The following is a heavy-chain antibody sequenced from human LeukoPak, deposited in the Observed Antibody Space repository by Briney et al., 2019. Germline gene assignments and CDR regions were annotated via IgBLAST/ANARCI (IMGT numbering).Heavy chain of an antibody. V-gene: IGHV4-31*03. Sequence: SETLSLTCTVFGDSLNSGSYYWSWIRQHSERGLEWIGYISYRGTTFYIPSLKSRVSISGDTSKTQFSLNINSVTAADTAVYYCARMPRGVAVVTPYYFDSWGQGTLVTVSS. J-gene: IGHJ4*02. CDR3: ARMPRGVAVVTPYYFDS. CDR1: GDSLNSGSYY. D-gene: IGHD2-21*02. CDR2: ISYRGTT.